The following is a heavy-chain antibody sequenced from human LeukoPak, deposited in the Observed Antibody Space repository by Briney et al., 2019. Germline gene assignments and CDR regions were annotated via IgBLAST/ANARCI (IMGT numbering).Heavy chain of an antibody. Sequence: PGGSLRLSCAASGFTFSDHYMDWVRQAPGKGLEWVGRTRNKANSYTTEYAASVKGRFTISRDDSKNSLYLQMNSLKTEDTAVYYCARANGIRFLEWLLDPDAFDIWGQGTMVTVSS. CDR2: TRNKANSYTT. D-gene: IGHD3-3*01. V-gene: IGHV3-72*01. CDR1: GFTFSDHY. J-gene: IGHJ3*02. CDR3: ARANGIRFLEWLLDPDAFDI.